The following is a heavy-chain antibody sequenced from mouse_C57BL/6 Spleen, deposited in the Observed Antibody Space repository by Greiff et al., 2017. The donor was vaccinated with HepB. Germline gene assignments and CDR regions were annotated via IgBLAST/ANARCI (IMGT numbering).Heavy chain of an antibody. CDR3: ARFLARTGDYFDY. V-gene: IGHV1-9*01. Sequence: VQGVESGAELMKPGASVKLSCKATGYTFTGYWIEWVKQRPGHGLEWIGEILPGSGSTNYNEKFKGQATFTADTSSNTAYMQLRSLTTEDSAIYYCARFLARTGDYFDYWGQGTTLTVSS. D-gene: IGHD3-1*01. J-gene: IGHJ2*01. CDR2: ILPGSGST. CDR1: GYTFTGYW.